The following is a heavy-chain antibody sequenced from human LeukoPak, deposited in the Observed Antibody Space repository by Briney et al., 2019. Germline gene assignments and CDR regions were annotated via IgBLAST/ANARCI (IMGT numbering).Heavy chain of an antibody. D-gene: IGHD6-19*01. CDR1: GGTFSSYA. V-gene: IGHV1-69*05. Sequence: GASVKVSCKASGGTFSSYAISWVRQAPGQGLEWMGGIIPIFGTANYAQKFQGRVTMTRNTSISTAYMELSSLRSEDTAVYYCARDLSEPHWYSSGWSLDVWGQGTTVTVSS. CDR2: IIPIFGTA. J-gene: IGHJ6*02. CDR3: ARDLSEPHWYSSGWSLDV.